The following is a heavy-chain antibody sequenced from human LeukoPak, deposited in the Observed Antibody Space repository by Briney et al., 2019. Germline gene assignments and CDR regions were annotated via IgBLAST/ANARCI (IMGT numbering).Heavy chain of an antibody. CDR3: AKARYCSGGSCYDYFDY. CDR1: GFTFSTFA. CDR2: ISGGGSST. D-gene: IGHD2-15*01. J-gene: IGHJ4*02. V-gene: IGHV3-23*01. Sequence: GGSLRLSCAASGFTFSTFAMTWVRQAPGKGLEWVTAISGGGSSTYYADSVKGRVTISRDNSKNTLYLQMNSLRADDTAVYHCAKARYCSGGSCYDYFDYWGQGTLVTVSS.